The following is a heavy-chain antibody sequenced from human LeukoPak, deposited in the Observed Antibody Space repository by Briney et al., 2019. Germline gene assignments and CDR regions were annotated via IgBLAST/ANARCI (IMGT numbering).Heavy chain of an antibody. D-gene: IGHD3-10*02. V-gene: IGHV3-23*01. CDR3: AKVAPYGNYVFDR. J-gene: IGHJ4*02. CDR1: GXSFSSYA. Sequence: GGSLRLSCAAPGXSFSSYAVSWVRQAPGKGLEWVSGLSVSGSSTYFADSVKGRFTISRDNSKNTLYLQMNSLGAEDTAVYYCAKVAPYGNYVFDRWGQGTLVTVSS. CDR2: LSVSGSST.